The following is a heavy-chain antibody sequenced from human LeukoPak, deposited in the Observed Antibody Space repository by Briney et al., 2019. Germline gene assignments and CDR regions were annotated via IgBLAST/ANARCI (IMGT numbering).Heavy chain of an antibody. V-gene: IGHV1-18*01. CDR1: GYTSTSYG. Sequence: GASVKVSCKASGYTSTSYGISWVRQAPGQGLEWMGWISAYNGNTNYAQKLQGGVTMTTDTSTSTAYMELRSLRSDDTAVYYCARSFIDFWSGSNAFDIWGQGTMVTVSS. CDR3: ARSFIDFWSGSNAFDI. CDR2: ISAYNGNT. J-gene: IGHJ3*02. D-gene: IGHD3-3*01.